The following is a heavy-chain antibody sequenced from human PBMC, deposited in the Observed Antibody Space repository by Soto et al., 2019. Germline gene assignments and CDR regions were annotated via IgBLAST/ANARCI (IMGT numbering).Heavy chain of an antibody. CDR1: GGSISSYY. V-gene: IGHV4-59*01. J-gene: IGHJ4*02. CDR2: IYYSGST. Sequence: SETLSLTCTVSGGSISSYYWSWIRQPPGKGLEWIGYIYYSGSTNYNPSLKSRVTISVDTSKNQFSLKLSSVTAADTAVDYCPRVWYFVWLWRPQYYFVYWGKGTLLTVSS. D-gene: IGHD3-9*01. CDR3: PRVWYFVWLWRPQYYFVY.